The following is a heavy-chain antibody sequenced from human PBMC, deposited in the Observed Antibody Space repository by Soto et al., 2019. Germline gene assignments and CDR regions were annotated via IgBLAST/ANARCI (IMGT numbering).Heavy chain of an antibody. CDR2: ISHTGTA. D-gene: IGHD3-22*01. Sequence: SVTLSLTCTVSGGAIGDNDCFWSWVRQPPGKGLGWIGTISHTGTAYYNPSLESRVAVSVGTSENQFSLNLSSVTAADTAVYYCARLAYDANGFNVSGADAFDLWGQGTTLTISS. V-gene: IGHV4-39*01. CDR1: GGAIGDNDCF. CDR3: ARLAYDANGFNVSGADAFDL. J-gene: IGHJ6*02.